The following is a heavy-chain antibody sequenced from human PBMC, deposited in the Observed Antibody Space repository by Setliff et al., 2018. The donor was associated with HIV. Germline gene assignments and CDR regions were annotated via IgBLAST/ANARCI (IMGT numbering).Heavy chain of an antibody. CDR2: INPSGGST. CDR3: ATIRAYYYDSSGQEYFQY. CDR1: GGTFSSYA. Sequence: GASVKVSCKASGGTFSSYAISWVRQAPGQGLEWMAIINPSGGSTSYAQKFQGRVTMTSDTSTSTVYMELSSLRSEDTAMYYCATIRAYYYDSSGQEYFQYWGHGTLVTVSS. J-gene: IGHJ1*01. D-gene: IGHD3-22*01. V-gene: IGHV1-46*01.